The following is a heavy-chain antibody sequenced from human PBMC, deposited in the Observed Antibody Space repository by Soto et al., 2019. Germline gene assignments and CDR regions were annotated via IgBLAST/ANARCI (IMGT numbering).Heavy chain of an antibody. CDR1: GFTFSSYS. Sequence: PGGSLRLSCAASGFTFSSYSMNWVRQAPGKGLEWVSSISSSSSYIYYADSVKGRFTISRDNAKNSLYLQMNSLRAEDTAVYYCARDLRYYAGWELLRGGDAFDIWGQGTMVTVSS. V-gene: IGHV3-21*01. J-gene: IGHJ3*02. CDR3: ARDLRYYAGWELLRGGDAFDI. CDR2: ISSSSSYI. D-gene: IGHD1-26*01.